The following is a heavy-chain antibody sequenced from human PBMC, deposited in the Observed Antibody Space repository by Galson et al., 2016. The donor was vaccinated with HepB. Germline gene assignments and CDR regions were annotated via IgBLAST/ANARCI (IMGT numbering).Heavy chain of an antibody. D-gene: IGHD4-17*01. J-gene: IGHJ4*02. CDR3: VHGDYPY. Sequence: SLRLSCAASGFTFDDYAMHWVRQAPGKGLELVSHIGSSGSIYYTDSVKGRFTISRDNAKNSLYLQMNSLRAEDTAVYYCVHGDYPYWGQGTLVTVSS. CDR2: IGSSGSI. V-gene: IGHV3-11*01. CDR1: GFTFDDYA.